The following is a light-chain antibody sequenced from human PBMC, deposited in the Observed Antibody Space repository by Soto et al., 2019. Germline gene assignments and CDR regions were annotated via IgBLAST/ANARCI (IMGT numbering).Light chain of an antibody. CDR2: AAS. Sequence: DIQLTQSPSFLSASVGDRVTITCRASQGISSYLAWYQQKPGKAPNLLIYAASTLQSGVPSRFSGSGSGTEFTLTFSSLQPEDFTTYYCQQPNSYPRTFGQGTKVEI. CDR1: QGISSY. V-gene: IGKV1-9*01. J-gene: IGKJ1*01. CDR3: QQPNSYPRT.